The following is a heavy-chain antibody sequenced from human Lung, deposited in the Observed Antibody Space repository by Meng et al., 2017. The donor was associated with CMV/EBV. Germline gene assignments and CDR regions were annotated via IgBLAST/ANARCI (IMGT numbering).Heavy chain of an antibody. J-gene: IGHJ4*02. CDR2: ISSSSMNI. CDR1: GFAFSSFQ. D-gene: IGHD3-10*01. V-gene: IGHV3-21*01. Sequence: GEXXKISCVASGFAFSSFQMNWVRQSAGKGLEWIAAISSSSMNIYYGDLVKGRFTISRDNCRNSVFLQMNSLRADDTAKYYCTRDFGSRGFDFWGQGTVVTVSS. CDR3: TRDFGSRGFDF.